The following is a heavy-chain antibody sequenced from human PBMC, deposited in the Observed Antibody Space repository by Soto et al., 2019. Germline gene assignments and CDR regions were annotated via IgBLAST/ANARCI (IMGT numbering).Heavy chain of an antibody. CDR2: VLYSGNT. Sequence: SETLSLTCAVSGGPIRAYHWTWIRQPPGKGLEWIGYVLYSGNTKYNPSLKSRVTISVDTSKSQFSLRLSSVTAADTAVYYCATEDSMNWTHDYWGHGILVTVSS. V-gene: IGHV4-59*01. J-gene: IGHJ4*01. D-gene: IGHD1-1*01. CDR3: ATEDSMNWTHDY. CDR1: GGPIRAYH.